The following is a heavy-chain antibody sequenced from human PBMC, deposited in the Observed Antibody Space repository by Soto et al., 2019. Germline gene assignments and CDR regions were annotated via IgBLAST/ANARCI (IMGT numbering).Heavy chain of an antibody. D-gene: IGHD1-7*01. CDR1: GYTFTSYG. CDR3: ARDEGYKWNYGGSWFDP. V-gene: IGHV1-18*01. J-gene: IGHJ5*02. Sequence: QVQLVQSGAEVKKPGASVKVSCKASGYTFTSYGISWVRQAPGQGLEWMGWISAYNGNTNYAQKLQGRVTMNTDTSKRTAYMELRSLRSDDTAVYYCARDEGYKWNYGGSWFDPWGQGTLVTVSS. CDR2: ISAYNGNT.